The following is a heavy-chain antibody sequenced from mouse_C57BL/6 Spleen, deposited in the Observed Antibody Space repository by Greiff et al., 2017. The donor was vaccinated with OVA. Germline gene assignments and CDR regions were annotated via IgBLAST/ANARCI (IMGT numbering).Heavy chain of an antibody. J-gene: IGHJ2*01. D-gene: IGHD5-1*01. V-gene: IGHV1-50*01. Sequence: QVQLQQSGAELVKPGASVKLSCKASGYTFTSYWMQWVKQRPGQGLEWIGEIDPSDSYTNYNQKFKGKATLTVDTSSSTAYMQLSSLTSEDSAVYYCARESNYVGYWGQGTTLTVSS. CDR2: IDPSDSYT. CDR3: ARESNYVGY. CDR1: GYTFTSYW.